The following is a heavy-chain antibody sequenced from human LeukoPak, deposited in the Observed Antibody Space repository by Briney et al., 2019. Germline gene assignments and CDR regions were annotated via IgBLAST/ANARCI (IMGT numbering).Heavy chain of an antibody. CDR3: ARGVLRFLEWLSHFDY. D-gene: IGHD3-3*01. J-gene: IGHJ4*02. CDR2: IYYSGST. CDR1: GGSISSYY. Sequence: SETLSLTCTVSGGSISSYYWSWIRQPPGKGLEWIGYIYYSGSTNYNPSLKSRVTISVDTSKNQFSLKLSSVTAADTAVYYCARGVLRFLEWLSHFDYRGQGTLVTVSS. V-gene: IGHV4-59*08.